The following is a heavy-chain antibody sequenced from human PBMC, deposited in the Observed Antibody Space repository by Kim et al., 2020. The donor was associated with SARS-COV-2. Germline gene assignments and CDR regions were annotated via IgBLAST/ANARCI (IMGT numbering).Heavy chain of an antibody. Sequence: TNYNPSLKSRVTISVDTSKNQFSLKLSSVTAADTAVYYCARTTVKRSFDPWGQGTLVTVSS. CDR2: T. CDR3: ARTTVKRSFDP. V-gene: IGHV4-59*01. D-gene: IGHD4-4*01. J-gene: IGHJ5*02.